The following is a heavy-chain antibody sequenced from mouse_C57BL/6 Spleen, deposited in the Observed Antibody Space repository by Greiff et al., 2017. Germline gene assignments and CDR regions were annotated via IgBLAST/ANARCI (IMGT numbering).Heavy chain of an antibody. CDR1: GFTFSSYA. D-gene: IGHD1-1*01. Sequence: EVQGVESGGGLVKPGGSLKLSCAASGFTFSSYAMSWVRQTPEKRLEWVATISDGGSYTYYPDNVKGRFTISRDNAKNNLYLQMSHLKSEDTAMYYCAREGLYYGSSYVYFDYWGQGTTLTVSS. V-gene: IGHV5-4*01. J-gene: IGHJ2*01. CDR3: AREGLYYGSSYVYFDY. CDR2: ISDGGSYT.